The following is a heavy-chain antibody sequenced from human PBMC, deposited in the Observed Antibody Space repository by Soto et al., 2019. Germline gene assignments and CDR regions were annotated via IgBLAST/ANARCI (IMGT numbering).Heavy chain of an antibody. J-gene: IGHJ5*02. CDR1: GGSISSSSYF. Sequence: SETLSLTCTVSGGSISSSSYFWGCIRQPPGRGLEWIGSINYSGSTYYNPSLKSRVTLSVDTSKNQFSRNVSSVTASGAGLYYCSRRAPEGFDPWGQGTLVTVSS. V-gene: IGHV4-39*01. CDR2: INYSGST. CDR3: SRRAPEGFDP.